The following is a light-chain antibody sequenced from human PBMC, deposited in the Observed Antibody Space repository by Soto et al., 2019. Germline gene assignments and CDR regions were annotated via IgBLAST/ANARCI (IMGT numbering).Light chain of an antibody. V-gene: IGKV3-11*01. Sequence: EIVLTQSPATLSLSPGERASLSCRASQGVGSSLAWYQQKPGQAPKLLIYDVSNRATGIPARFSGSGSGTDFTLTISSLEPEDFAVYYCQDRSVWYPLSFGGGTKVEI. CDR3: QDRSVWYPLS. J-gene: IGKJ4*01. CDR1: QGVGSS. CDR2: DVS.